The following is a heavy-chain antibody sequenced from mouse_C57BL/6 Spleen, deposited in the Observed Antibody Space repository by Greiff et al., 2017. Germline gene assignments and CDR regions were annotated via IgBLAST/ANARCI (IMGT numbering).Heavy chain of an antibody. CDR3: TTGFYGAWFAY. J-gene: IGHJ3*01. Sequence: VQLKESGAELVRPGASVKLSCTASGFNIKDDYMHWVKQRPEQGLEWIGWIDPENGDTEYASKFQGKATITADTSSNTAYLQLSSLTSEDTAVYYCTTGFYGAWFAYWGQGTLVTVSA. CDR2: IDPENGDT. V-gene: IGHV14-4*01. CDR1: GFNIKDDY. D-gene: IGHD1-2*01.